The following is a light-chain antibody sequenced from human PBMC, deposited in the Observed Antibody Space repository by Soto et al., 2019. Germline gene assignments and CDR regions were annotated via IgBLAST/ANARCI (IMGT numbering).Light chain of an antibody. V-gene: IGLV2-11*01. CDR1: SSDVGGYNY. Sequence: QSALTQPRSVSGSPGQSVTISCTGTSSDVGGYNYVSWYQQHPGKAPKLMIYDVSKRPSGVPDRFSGSKSGNTASLTISGLQAEDEADYYCFSYAGSYTEVFGGGTQLTVL. J-gene: IGLJ2*01. CDR2: DVS. CDR3: FSYAGSYTEV.